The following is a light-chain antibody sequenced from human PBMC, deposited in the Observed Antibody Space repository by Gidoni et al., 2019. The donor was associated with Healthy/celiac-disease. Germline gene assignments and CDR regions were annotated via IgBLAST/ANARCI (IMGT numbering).Light chain of an antibody. CDR2: AAS. CDR3: QQSYSTPPI. V-gene: IGKV1-39*01. CDR1: QSISSY. Sequence: DIQMTQSPSSLSASVGDRVTITCRASQSISSYLNWYQQKPGQAPKLLIYAASSLQSGVPSRFSGSGSGTDFTLTISSLQPEDFATYYCQQSYSTPPIFGPGTKVDIK. J-gene: IGKJ3*01.